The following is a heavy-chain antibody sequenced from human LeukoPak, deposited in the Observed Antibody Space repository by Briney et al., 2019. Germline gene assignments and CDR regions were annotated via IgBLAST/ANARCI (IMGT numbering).Heavy chain of an antibody. CDR2: IYYSGST. CDR1: GGSISSYY. Sequence: SETLSLTCTVSGGSISSYYWSWIRQPPGKGLEWIGYIYYSGSTNYNPSLKSRVTISVDTSKNQFSLKLSSVTAADTAVYYCARCEPAGDAFDIWGQGTMVTVSS. CDR3: ARCEPAGDAFDI. J-gene: IGHJ3*02. D-gene: IGHD1-14*01. V-gene: IGHV4-59*01.